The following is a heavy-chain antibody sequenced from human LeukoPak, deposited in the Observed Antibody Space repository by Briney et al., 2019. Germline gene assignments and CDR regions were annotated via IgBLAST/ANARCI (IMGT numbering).Heavy chain of an antibody. D-gene: IGHD3-22*01. CDR2: IWYDGSNK. CDR3: AKDPYYDSSGYQDY. V-gene: IGHV3-33*06. CDR1: GFTFSSYG. Sequence: HPGRSLRLSCAASGFTFSSYGTHWVRQAPGKGLEWVAVIWYDGSNKYYADSVKGRFTISRDNSKNTLYLQMNSLRAEDTAVYYCAKDPYYDSSGYQDYWGQGTLVTVSS. J-gene: IGHJ4*02.